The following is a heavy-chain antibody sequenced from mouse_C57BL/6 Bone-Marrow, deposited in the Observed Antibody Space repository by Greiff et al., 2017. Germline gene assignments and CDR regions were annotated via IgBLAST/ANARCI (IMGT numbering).Heavy chain of an antibody. D-gene: IGHD1-1*01. Sequence: DVQLQESGPGLVKPSQSLSLTCSVTGYSITSGYYWNWIRQFPGNKLEWMGYISYDGSNNYNPFLKNRISITRNTSKNQFFLKLNFLTTEDTATYYCARGAYYYGSNYYFDYWGQGTTLTVSS. CDR2: ISYDGSN. V-gene: IGHV3-6*01. J-gene: IGHJ2*01. CDR3: ARGAYYYGSNYYFDY. CDR1: GYSITSGYY.